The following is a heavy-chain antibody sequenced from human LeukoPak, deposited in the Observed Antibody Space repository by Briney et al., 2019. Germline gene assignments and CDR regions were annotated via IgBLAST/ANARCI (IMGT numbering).Heavy chain of an antibody. CDR2: IYYSGST. Sequence: SETLSLTCTVSGGSISSSSYYWGWIRQPPGKGLEWIGSIYYSGSTYYNPSLKSRVTISVDTSKNQFSLKLSSVTAADTAVYYCARTYYDFWSGYDAFDIWGQGTMVTVSS. CDR3: ARTYYDFWSGYDAFDI. D-gene: IGHD3-3*01. J-gene: IGHJ3*02. CDR1: GGSISSSSYY. V-gene: IGHV4-39*07.